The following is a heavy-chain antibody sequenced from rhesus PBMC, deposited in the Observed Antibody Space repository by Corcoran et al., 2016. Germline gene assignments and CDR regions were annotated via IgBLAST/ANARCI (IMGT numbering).Heavy chain of an antibody. D-gene: IGHD4-29*01. CDR1: GYSIRSGYF. Sequence: QVQLQESGPGLVKPSETLYLTCAAPGYSIRSGYFWGGVRQPPGQGLEYIGYITGSSGRAYYNPSLKSRVAISKDTSKNQFALKLTSVTAADTAVYYCVRELNHDSTYYYFDFWGQGVLVTVSS. CDR3: VRELNHDSTYYYFDF. J-gene: IGHJ4*01. V-gene: IGHV4-99*02. CDR2: ITGSSGRA.